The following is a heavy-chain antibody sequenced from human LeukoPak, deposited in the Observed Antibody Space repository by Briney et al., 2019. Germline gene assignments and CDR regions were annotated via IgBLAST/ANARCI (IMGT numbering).Heavy chain of an antibody. J-gene: IGHJ5*02. CDR1: GFTFSNNG. Sequence: PGGSLRLSCVVSGFTFSNNGMSWVRQAPGKGLEWVSGLSGSGSSVYYADSVRGRLTISRDNSRNTLYLQLDSLRADDTAVYYCAKGLNWFDPWGQGTPVIVSS. V-gene: IGHV3-23*01. CDR2: LSGSGSSV. CDR3: AKGLNWFDP. D-gene: IGHD2-8*01.